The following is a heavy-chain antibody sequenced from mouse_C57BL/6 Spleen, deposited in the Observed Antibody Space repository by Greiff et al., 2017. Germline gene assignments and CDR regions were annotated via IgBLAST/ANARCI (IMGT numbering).Heavy chain of an antibody. Sequence: EVKLQESVGGLVQPGGSMKLSCVASGFTFSNSCMNWVRQSPEKGLEWVAQIRLKSDNYATHYAESVKGRFTISRDDSKSSVYLQMNNLRAEDTGIYYCTGGDWGDYWGQGTTLTVSS. J-gene: IGHJ2*01. D-gene: IGHD4-1*01. CDR3: TGGDWGDY. V-gene: IGHV6-3*01. CDR1: GFTFSNSC. CDR2: IRLKSDNYAT.